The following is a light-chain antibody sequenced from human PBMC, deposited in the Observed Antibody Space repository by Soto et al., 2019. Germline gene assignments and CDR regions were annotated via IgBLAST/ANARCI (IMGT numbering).Light chain of an antibody. CDR3: SSYSSSSTRDV. CDR2: DVS. J-gene: IGLJ1*01. V-gene: IGLV2-14*01. CDR1: SGDVASYNY. Sequence: QSVLTQPASVSGSPGQSITISCTGTSGDVASYNYVSWYQQHPGKAHQVLIYDVSSRPSGISSRFSGSKSGNTASLTISGLQAEDEADYFCSSYSSSSTRDVFGTGTKVTVL.